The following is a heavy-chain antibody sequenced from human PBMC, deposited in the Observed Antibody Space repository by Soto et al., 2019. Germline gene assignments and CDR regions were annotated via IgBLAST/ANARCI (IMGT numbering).Heavy chain of an antibody. CDR1: GYSISSGYY. Sequence: KPSETLSLTCAVSGYSISSGYYWGWIRQPPGKGLEWIGSIYHSGSTYYNPSLKSRVTISVDTSKNQLSLKLSSVTAADTAVYYCARQLRFLAFDIWGQGTMVTVSS. D-gene: IGHD5-18*01. CDR3: ARQLRFLAFDI. CDR2: IYHSGST. V-gene: IGHV4-38-2*01. J-gene: IGHJ3*02.